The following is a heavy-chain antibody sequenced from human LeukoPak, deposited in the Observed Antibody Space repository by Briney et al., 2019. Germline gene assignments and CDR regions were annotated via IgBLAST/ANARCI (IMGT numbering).Heavy chain of an antibody. J-gene: IGHJ6*03. Sequence: GGSLRLSCAASGFTFDDYGMSWARQAPGKGLEWVSAINWNGATKGYADSVKGRFTISRDNAKNSLYLQMNSLRAEDAAVYYCARGNSSSWYSYYYYYMDVWGKGTTVTVSS. CDR3: ARGNSSSWYSYYYYYMDV. CDR2: INWNGATK. V-gene: IGHV3-20*04. CDR1: GFTFDDYG. D-gene: IGHD6-13*01.